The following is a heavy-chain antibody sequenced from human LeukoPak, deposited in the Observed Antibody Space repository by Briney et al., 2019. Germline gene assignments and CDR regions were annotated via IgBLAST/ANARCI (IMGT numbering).Heavy chain of an antibody. CDR3: ARQGCSSTSCSQKYYYYYYMDV. CDR2: IYPGDSDT. D-gene: IGHD2-2*01. J-gene: IGHJ6*03. Sequence: GESLKISCKGSGYSFTSYWIGWVRQMPGKGLEWMGIIYPGDSDTRYSPSFQGQVTISADKSISTAYLQWSSLKASDTAMYYCARQGCSSTSCSQKYYYYYYMDVWGKGTTVTVSS. CDR1: GYSFTSYW. V-gene: IGHV5-51*01.